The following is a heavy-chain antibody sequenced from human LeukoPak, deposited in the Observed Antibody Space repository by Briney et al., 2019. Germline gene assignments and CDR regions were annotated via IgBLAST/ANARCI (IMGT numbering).Heavy chain of an antibody. V-gene: IGHV3-23*01. D-gene: IGHD4-17*01. CDR2: ISGSGGST. CDR1: GFTFSSYG. CDR3: AKGLYGDYVGNFDY. J-gene: IGHJ4*02. Sequence: GGTLRLSCAASGFTFSSYGMSWVRQAPGKGLEWVSAISGSGGSTYYADSVKGRFTISRDNSKNTLYLQMNSLRAEDTAVYYCAKGLYGDYVGNFDYWGQGTLVTVSS.